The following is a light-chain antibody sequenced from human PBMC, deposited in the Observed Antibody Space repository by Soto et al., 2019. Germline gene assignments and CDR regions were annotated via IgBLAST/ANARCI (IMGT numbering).Light chain of an antibody. Sequence: EVVLTQSPGTLSLSPGERATLSCRASQSVSNKYLAWYQQKPGQAPRLLIFGSSDRATGIPDRFSVSGSGTDFTLTISRLEPEDFAVYYCQQYCSSPPYTFGQGTKLEIK. CDR3: QQYCSSPPYT. CDR1: QSVSNKY. J-gene: IGKJ2*01. V-gene: IGKV3-20*01. CDR2: GSS.